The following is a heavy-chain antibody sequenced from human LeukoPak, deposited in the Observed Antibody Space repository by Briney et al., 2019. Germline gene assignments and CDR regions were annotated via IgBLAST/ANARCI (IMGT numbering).Heavy chain of an antibody. CDR1: GYTFTSYA. CDR3: ARVVTLRYFDWLFDY. CDR2: IIPIFGTA. V-gene: IGHV1-69*06. J-gene: IGHJ4*02. Sequence: SVKVSCKASGYTFTSYAISWVRQAPGQGLGWMGGIIPIFGTANYAQKFQGRVTITADKSTSTAYMELSSLRSEDTAVYYCARVVTLRYFDWLFDYWGQGTLVTVSS. D-gene: IGHD3-9*01.